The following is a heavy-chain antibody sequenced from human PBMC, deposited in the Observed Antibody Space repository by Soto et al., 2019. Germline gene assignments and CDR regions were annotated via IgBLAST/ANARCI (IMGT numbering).Heavy chain of an antibody. CDR1: GFTLSDYY. CDR3: ARRTMGNYYSMDV. CDR2: ISSSGTID. J-gene: IGHJ6*04. Sequence: QVQLVESGGGLVKPGGSLRLSCVASGFTLSDYYMSWIRQAPGKGLEWVSYISSSGTIDNYADSVKGRFTISRDNAKNSLFLQMNGLGAEDTDVYYCARRTMGNYYSMDVWGKGTRVTVSS. V-gene: IGHV3-11*01. D-gene: IGHD3-10*01.